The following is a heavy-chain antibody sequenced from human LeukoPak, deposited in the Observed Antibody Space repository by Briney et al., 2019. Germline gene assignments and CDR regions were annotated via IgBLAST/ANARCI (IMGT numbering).Heavy chain of an antibody. V-gene: IGHV3-74*01. J-gene: IGHJ4*02. CDR3: SRASSSVPNLLDY. D-gene: IGHD6-19*01. CDR2: ISTDGSST. CDR1: GFTFSSNW. Sequence: GESLKISCAASGFTFSSNWMHWVRQGPGKGLVWVSRISTDGSSTTYADSVKGRFTISRDNAKNTLYLQMNSLRAEDTAVYYCSRASSSVPNLLDYWGQGTLVTVSS.